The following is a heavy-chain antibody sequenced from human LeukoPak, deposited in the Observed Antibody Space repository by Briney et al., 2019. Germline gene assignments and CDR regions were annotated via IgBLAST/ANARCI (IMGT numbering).Heavy chain of an antibody. J-gene: IGHJ6*03. CDR3: ASTSDSGYSLTTTKNYYMVV. CDR2: IYTSGST. Sequence: PSETLSLTCTDSGGSISSGSYYWSWIRQPAGKGLEWIGRIYTSGSTNYNPSLKSRVTISVDTSKNQFSLKLSSVTAADTAVYYCASTSDSGYSLTTTKNYYMVVWGKGTTVTVSS. CDR1: GGSISSGSYY. V-gene: IGHV4-61*02. D-gene: IGHD5-12*01.